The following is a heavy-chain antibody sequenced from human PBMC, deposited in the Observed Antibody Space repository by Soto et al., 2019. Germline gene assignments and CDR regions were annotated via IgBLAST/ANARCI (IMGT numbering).Heavy chain of an antibody. CDR3: TRELRYCTVTSGYDAEYFQH. Sequence: EVQLLQSGGGLVQPGGYLRLSCAASGFTFSTYAMSWVLQAPGKGLERVSTISGSGDRTYYADSVKSRFTVSRDNSNNTLYMQMNSVRAEDTAVYYCTRELRYCTVTSGYDAEYFQHWGMGTLVTVAS. J-gene: IGHJ1*01. CDR1: GFTFSTYA. CDR2: ISGSGDRT. D-gene: IGHD2-8*02. V-gene: IGHV3-23*01.